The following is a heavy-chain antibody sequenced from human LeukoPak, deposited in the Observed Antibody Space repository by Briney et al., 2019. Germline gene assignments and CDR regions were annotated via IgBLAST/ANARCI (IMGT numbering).Heavy chain of an antibody. CDR3: ARTVSIGTNYRDYGMDV. Sequence: GGSLRLSCAASGFTFSNHGMHWVRQAPGKGLQWVALIWYDGSNRYHAEYVEGRFTVSRDNSKNTLYLQMNTLRVEDTAVCFCARTVSIGTNYRDYGMDVWGQGTTVTVSS. CDR2: IWYDGSNR. CDR1: GFTFSNHG. D-gene: IGHD1-7*01. V-gene: IGHV3-33*01. J-gene: IGHJ6*02.